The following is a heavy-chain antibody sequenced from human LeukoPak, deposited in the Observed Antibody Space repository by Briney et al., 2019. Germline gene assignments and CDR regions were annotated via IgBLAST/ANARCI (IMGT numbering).Heavy chain of an antibody. CDR2: ISSSSSYI. Sequence: GGSLRLSCAASGFTFSSYSMNWVRQAPGKGLEWVSSISSSSSYIYYADSVKGRFTISRDNAKNSLYLQMNSLRAEDTAVYYCARHEWNYYGSGSYYRLDYWGQGTLVTVSS. D-gene: IGHD3-10*01. V-gene: IGHV3-21*01. CDR3: ARHEWNYYGSGSYYRLDY. J-gene: IGHJ4*02. CDR1: GFTFSSYS.